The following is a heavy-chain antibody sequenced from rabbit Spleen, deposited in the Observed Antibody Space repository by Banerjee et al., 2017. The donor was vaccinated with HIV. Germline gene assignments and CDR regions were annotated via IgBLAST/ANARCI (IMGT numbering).Heavy chain of an antibody. CDR2: IDPVFGIT. CDR3: ARDLAGVIGWNFNL. V-gene: IGHV1S7*01. Sequence: QLVESGGGLVKPEGSLTLSCTASGFTLSSYYMNWVRQAPGKGLEWIGYIDPVFGITYYANWVNGRFSISRENAQNTVFLQMTSLTAADTATYFCARDLAGVIGWNFNLWGQGTLVTVS. D-gene: IGHD4-1*01. CDR1: GFTLSSYY. J-gene: IGHJ4*01.